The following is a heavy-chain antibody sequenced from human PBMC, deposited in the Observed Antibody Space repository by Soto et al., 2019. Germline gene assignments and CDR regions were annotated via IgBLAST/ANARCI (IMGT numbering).Heavy chain of an antibody. CDR3: ARDLQAGTDNVNWFAP. CDR2: IAYDGSNK. J-gene: IGHJ5*02. D-gene: IGHD1-1*01. Sequence: QVQLVESGGGVVQPRRSLRLSCAASGFSISRSAMHWVRQAPGKGPEWVAVIAYDGSNKWYADSAKGRFTISRDNSKNTLYLHMTSLRGEDTAVYYCARDLQAGTDNVNWFAPWGQGTLVTVSS. V-gene: IGHV3-30*04. CDR1: GFSISRSA.